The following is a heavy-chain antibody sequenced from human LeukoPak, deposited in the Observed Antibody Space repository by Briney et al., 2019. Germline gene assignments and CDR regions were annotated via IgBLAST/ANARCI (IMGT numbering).Heavy chain of an antibody. V-gene: IGHV3-23*01. D-gene: IGHD3-22*01. J-gene: IGHJ4*02. CDR1: GFTFSDYF. Sequence: GGSLRLSCAASGFTFSDYFMSWVRQAPGKGLEWVSAISGSGGSTYYADSVKGRFTISRDNSKNTLYLQMNSLRAEDTAVYYCAKDYDSSGYYYGGPDYWGQGTLVTVSS. CDR2: ISGSGGST. CDR3: AKDYDSSGYYYGGPDY.